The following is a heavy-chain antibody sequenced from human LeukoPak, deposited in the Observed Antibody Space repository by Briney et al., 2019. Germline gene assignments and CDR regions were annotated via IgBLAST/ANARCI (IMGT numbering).Heavy chain of an antibody. CDR2: ISGSGGST. CDR1: GFTFSSYA. Sequence: GGSLRLSCAASGFTFSSYAMSWVREAPGKGLEWVSAISGSGGSTYYADSVKGRFTISRDNSKNTLYLQMNSLRAEDTAVYYCAKAGRITMIVVVKNYFDYWGQGTLVTVSS. J-gene: IGHJ4*02. D-gene: IGHD3-22*01. CDR3: AKAGRITMIVVVKNYFDY. V-gene: IGHV3-23*01.